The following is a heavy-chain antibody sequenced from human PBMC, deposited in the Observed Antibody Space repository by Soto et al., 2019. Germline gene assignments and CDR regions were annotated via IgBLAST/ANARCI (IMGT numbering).Heavy chain of an antibody. Sequence: SLRLSCAASGFTFDDYAMHWVRQAPGKGLEWVSGISWNSGSIGYADSVKGRFTISRDNAKNSLYLQMNSLRAEDTALYYCAKDKPRGGLVPAATFDYWGQGTLVTVSS. CDR2: ISWNSGSI. V-gene: IGHV3-9*01. J-gene: IGHJ4*02. CDR3: AKDKPRGGLVPAATFDY. D-gene: IGHD2-2*01. CDR1: GFTFDDYA.